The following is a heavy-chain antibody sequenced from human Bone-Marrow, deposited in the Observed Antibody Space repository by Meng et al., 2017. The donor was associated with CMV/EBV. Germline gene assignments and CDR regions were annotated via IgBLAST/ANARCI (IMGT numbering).Heavy chain of an antibody. D-gene: IGHD6-19*01. CDR2: ISWDGGST. Sequence: GESLKISCAASGFTFSSYEMNWVRQAPGKGLEWVSLISWDGGSTYYADSVKGRFTISRDNSKDTLFLQLNSLRIEDTALYYCARSDGQQWPDWYLDLWGRGTLVTVSS. CDR3: ARSDGQQWPDWYLDL. CDR1: GFTFSSYE. V-gene: IGHV3-NL1*01. J-gene: IGHJ2*01.